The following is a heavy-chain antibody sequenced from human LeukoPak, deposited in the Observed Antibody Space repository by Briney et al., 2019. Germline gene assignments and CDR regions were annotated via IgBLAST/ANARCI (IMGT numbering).Heavy chain of an antibody. J-gene: IGHJ4*02. CDR3: ARDSSAERGQQLAN. CDR2: IKEDGSEK. D-gene: IGHD6-13*01. CDR1: GFSFSRYW. Sequence: PGGSLRLSSAASGFSFSRYWMSWVRQAPGKGLEYIANIKEDGSEKYYVDSVKGRFIISRDNARNSLFLQMNSLRVEDTAVYYCARDSSAERGQQLANWGQGTLVIVSS. V-gene: IGHV3-7*01.